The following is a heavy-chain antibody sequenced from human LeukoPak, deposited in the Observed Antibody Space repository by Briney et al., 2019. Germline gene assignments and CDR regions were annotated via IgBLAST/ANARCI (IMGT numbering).Heavy chain of an antibody. CDR3: ARLFGGVTTFDF. J-gene: IGHJ5*01. CDR1: GFSFSSYY. V-gene: IGHV3-7*01. CDR2: IWTDGGEE. Sequence: PGGSLRLSCAASGFSFSSYYMSWVRQGPGKGLEWVATIWTDGGEERYVDSVRGRFSISRDNAKSFLYLQMNGLSDEDTAVYFCARLFGGVTTFDFWGQGALVTVSS. D-gene: IGHD3-10*01.